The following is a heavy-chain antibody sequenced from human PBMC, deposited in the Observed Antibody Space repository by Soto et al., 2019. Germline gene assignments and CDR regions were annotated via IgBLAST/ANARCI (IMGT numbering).Heavy chain of an antibody. D-gene: IGHD2-15*01. J-gene: IGHJ6*02. CDR1: GYTLTDYY. CDR3: ARSGGSYSYYGLDV. V-gene: IGHV1-2*02. Sequence: EASVKVSCKPSGYTLTDYYIHWVRQAPGQGPEWMGWINPKNGDTKSAQNFQGRVTMTRDMSVTTAYLDLSSLTSDDTAQYYCARSGGSYSYYGLDVWGQGTTVTVSS. CDR2: INPKNGDT.